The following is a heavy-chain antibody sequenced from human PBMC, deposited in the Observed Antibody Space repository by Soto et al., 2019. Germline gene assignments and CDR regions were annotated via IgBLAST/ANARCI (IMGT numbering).Heavy chain of an antibody. CDR2: INHSGST. J-gene: IGHJ6*02. D-gene: IGHD2-2*01. V-gene: IGHV4-34*01. CDR3: ARRQRVPASTRSRMDV. Sequence: SETLSLTCAVYGGSFSGYYWSWIRQPPGKGLEWIGEINHSGSTNYNPSLKSRVTISVDTSKNQFSLKLSSVTAADTAVYYCARRQRVPASTRSRMDVWGQGTTVTVS. CDR1: GGSFSGYY.